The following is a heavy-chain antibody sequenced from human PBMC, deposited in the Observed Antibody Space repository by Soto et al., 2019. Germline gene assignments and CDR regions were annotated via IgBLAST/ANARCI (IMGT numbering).Heavy chain of an antibody. J-gene: IGHJ4*02. CDR3: ARDRIVVVITTPFDY. D-gene: IGHD3-22*01. CDR1: GYTFTSYG. V-gene: IGHV1-18*01. Sequence: QVQLVQSGAEVKKPGASVKVSCKASGYTFTSYGISWVRQAPGQGLEWMGWISAYNGNTNYAQKLQGRVTMTTDTATSTAYMELRSLRSDDTAVYYCARDRIVVVITTPFDYWGQGTLVTVSS. CDR2: ISAYNGNT.